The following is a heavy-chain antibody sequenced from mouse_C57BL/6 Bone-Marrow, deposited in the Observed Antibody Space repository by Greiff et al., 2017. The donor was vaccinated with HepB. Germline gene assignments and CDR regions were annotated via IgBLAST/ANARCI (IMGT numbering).Heavy chain of an antibody. CDR1: GYTFTSYG. D-gene: IGHD1-1*01. CDR3: ARYHYGSSSYYYAMDY. V-gene: IGHV1-81*01. Sequence: QVHVKQSGAELARPGASVKLSCKASGYTFTSYGISWVKQRTGQGLEWIGEIYPRSGNTYYNEKFKGKATLTADKSSSTAYMELRSLTSEDSAVYFCARYHYGSSSYYYAMDYWGQGTSVTVSS. J-gene: IGHJ4*01. CDR2: IYPRSGNT.